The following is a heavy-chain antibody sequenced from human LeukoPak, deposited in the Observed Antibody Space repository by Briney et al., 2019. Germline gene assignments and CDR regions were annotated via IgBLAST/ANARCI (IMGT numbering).Heavy chain of an antibody. D-gene: IGHD1-26*01. CDR3: AREGGPGAFDI. V-gene: IGHV3-21*01. CDR2: ISTSSNYI. CDR1: GFTFSTYS. Sequence: GGSLRLSCAASGFTFSTYSMNWVRQAPGKGLEWVSSISTSSNYIYYADSVKGRFTISRDNAKNSLYLQMNSLRAEDTAVYYCAREGGPGAFDIWGQGTMVTVSS. J-gene: IGHJ3*02.